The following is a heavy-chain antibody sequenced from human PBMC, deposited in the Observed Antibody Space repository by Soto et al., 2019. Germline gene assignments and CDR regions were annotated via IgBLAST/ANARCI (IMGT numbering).Heavy chain of an antibody. V-gene: IGHV1-18*01. D-gene: IGHD2-2*03. J-gene: IGHJ6*03. Sequence: QVQLVQSGAEVKKPGASVKVSCKASGYTFTSYGISWVRQAPGQGLEWMGWISAYNGNTNYAQKLQGRVTMTTDPSTSTAYMELRSLRADDTAVYYCARDLLDIGYYYYMDVWGKGTTVTVSS. CDR3: ARDLLDIGYYYYMDV. CDR2: ISAYNGNT. CDR1: GYTFTSYG.